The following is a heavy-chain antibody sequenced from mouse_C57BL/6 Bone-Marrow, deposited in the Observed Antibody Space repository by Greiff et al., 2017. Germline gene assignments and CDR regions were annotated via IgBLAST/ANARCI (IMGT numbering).Heavy chain of an antibody. CDR2: ISSGGSYT. Sequence: EVMLVESGGDLVKPGGSLKLSCAASGFTFSSYGMSWVRQTPDKRLEWVATISSGGSYTYYPDSVKGRFTLSRANAKNTLYLQMSSLKSEDTAMYYCARDVYSMDYWGQGTSGTGSS. V-gene: IGHV5-6*02. CDR3: ARDVYSMDY. CDR1: GFTFSSYG. J-gene: IGHJ4*01.